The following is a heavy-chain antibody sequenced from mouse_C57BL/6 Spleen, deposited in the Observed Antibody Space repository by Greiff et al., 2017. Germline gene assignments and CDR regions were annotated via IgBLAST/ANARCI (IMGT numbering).Heavy chain of an antibody. D-gene: IGHD1-1*01. CDR1: GYTFTDYE. CDR3: TRDYGSSLWFAY. CDR2: IDPETGGT. J-gene: IGHJ3*01. Sequence: VKLMESGAELVRPGASVTLSCKASGYTFTDYEMHWVKQTPVHGLEWIGAIDPETGGTAYNQKFKGKAILTADKSSSTAYMELRSLTSEDSAVYYCTRDYGSSLWFAYWGQGTLVTVSA. V-gene: IGHV1-15*01.